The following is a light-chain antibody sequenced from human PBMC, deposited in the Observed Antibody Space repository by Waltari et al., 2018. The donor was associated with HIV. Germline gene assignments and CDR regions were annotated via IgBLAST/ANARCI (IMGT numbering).Light chain of an antibody. CDR3: LQDFNYPRT. CDR1: QGIRND. Sequence: AIQKTQSPSTLSGSVGDRVTITCRASQGIRNDLGLYQQKPGKSPKLLVYAASSLESGVPSRFSGSGSGTVFTLTISSLQPEDFATYYCLQDFNYPRTFGQGTKVEIK. J-gene: IGKJ1*01. CDR2: AAS. V-gene: IGKV1-6*01.